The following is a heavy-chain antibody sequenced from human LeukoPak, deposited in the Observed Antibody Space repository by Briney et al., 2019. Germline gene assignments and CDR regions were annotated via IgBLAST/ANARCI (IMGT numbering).Heavy chain of an antibody. J-gene: IGHJ3*02. CDR1: VGSIRSSSYN. Sequence: SETLPLTCTAPVGSIRSSSYNWGWIRHPPGKGLEWIGSIYYSGSTYYNPSLKSRVTISVDTSKNQFSLKLSSVTAADTAVYYCARTPSTNDAFDIWGQGTMVTVSS. V-gene: IGHV4-39*01. CDR2: IYYSGST. CDR3: ARTPSTNDAFDI. D-gene: IGHD2-8*01.